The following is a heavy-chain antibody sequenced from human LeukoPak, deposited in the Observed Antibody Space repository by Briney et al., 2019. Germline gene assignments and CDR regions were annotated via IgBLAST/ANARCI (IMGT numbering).Heavy chain of an antibody. V-gene: IGHV3-30-3*02. CDR3: AKRATRNWNCYGWFDP. CDR2: ISYDGSNK. D-gene: IGHD1-7*01. CDR1: GFTFSSYA. J-gene: IGHJ5*02. Sequence: GGSLRLSCAASGFTFSSYAMHWVRQAPGKGLEWVAVISYDGSNKYYADSVKGRFTISRDNSKNTLYLQMNSLRAEDTAVYYCAKRATRNWNCYGWFDPWGQGTLVTVSS.